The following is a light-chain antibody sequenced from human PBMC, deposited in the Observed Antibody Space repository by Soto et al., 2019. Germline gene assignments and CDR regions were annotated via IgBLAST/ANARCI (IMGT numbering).Light chain of an antibody. J-gene: IGKJ1*01. CDR3: QQRRT. CDR2: HAS. Sequence: EIVLTQSPATLSLSPGERATLSCRASQSVTNSLAWYQQQPGQAPRLLIYHASNRATGVPARFSGSGSGTDFTLTIIIREPADLAVYYCQQRRTFVQVTKVEIK. CDR1: QSVTNS. V-gene: IGKV3-11*01.